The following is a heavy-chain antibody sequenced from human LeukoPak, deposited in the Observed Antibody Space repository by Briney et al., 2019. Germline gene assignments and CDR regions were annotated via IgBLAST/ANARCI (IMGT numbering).Heavy chain of an antibody. Sequence: GGSLRLSCAASGFTFSSYAMSWVRQAPGKGLEWVSTISGSGNTYYSDSVKGRFLISRDNSKNTLYLQMSSLRAEDTAVYYCANSGLNRFDYWGQGTLVTVSS. V-gene: IGHV3-23*01. CDR3: ANSGLNRFDY. J-gene: IGHJ4*02. CDR1: GFTFSSYA. CDR2: ISGSGNT. D-gene: IGHD2-15*01.